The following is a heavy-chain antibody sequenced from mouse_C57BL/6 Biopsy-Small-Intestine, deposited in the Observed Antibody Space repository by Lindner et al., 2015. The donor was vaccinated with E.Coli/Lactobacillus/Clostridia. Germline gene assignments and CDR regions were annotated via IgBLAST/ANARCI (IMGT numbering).Heavy chain of an antibody. CDR1: GYAFSSSW. D-gene: IGHD6-2*01. J-gene: IGHJ1*03. V-gene: IGHV1-82*01. CDR3: ARHEVSYWYFDV. CDR2: IYPGDGDT. Sequence: VQLQESGPELVKPGASVKISCKASGYAFSSSWMNWVKQRPGKGLEWIGRIYPGDGDTNYNGKFKGKATLTADKSSSTAYMQLSSLTSEDSAVYFCARHEVSYWYFDVWGTGTTVTVSS.